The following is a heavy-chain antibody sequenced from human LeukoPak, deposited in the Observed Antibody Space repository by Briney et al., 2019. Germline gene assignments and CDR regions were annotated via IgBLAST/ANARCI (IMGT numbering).Heavy chain of an antibody. CDR2: IHHSGST. CDR1: GFTFSNYA. V-gene: IGHV4-34*01. Sequence: GSLRLSCTASGFTFSNYAMNWIRQPPGKGLEWIGEIHHSGSTKCNPSLKSRVTVSVDMSKNQISLKLSSVTAADTAVYYCARSDHNSGSYYFDYWGQGTLVTVSS. J-gene: IGHJ4*02. D-gene: IGHD3-10*01. CDR3: ARSDHNSGSYYFDY.